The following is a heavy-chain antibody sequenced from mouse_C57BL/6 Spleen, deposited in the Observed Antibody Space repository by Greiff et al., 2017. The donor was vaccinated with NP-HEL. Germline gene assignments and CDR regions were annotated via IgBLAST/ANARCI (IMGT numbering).Heavy chain of an antibody. CDR2: TFYSGIT. D-gene: IGHD2-5*01. V-gene: IGHV3-3*01. CDR1: GFSINSDCY. Sequence: EVQLQQSGPSLVRPSQTLSLTCTVTGFSINSDCYWIWIRQFPGNKLEYIGYTFYSGITYYNPSLESRTYITRDTSKNQFSLKLSSVTTEDTATYYCARVLGYSNSYYAMDYWGQGTSVTVSS. J-gene: IGHJ4*01. CDR3: ARVLGYSNSYYAMDY.